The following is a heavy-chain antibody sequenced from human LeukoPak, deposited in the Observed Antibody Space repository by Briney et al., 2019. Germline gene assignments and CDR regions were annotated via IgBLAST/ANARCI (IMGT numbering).Heavy chain of an antibody. CDR3: ARQPPYGSGNER. CDR2: IYYSGST. Sequence: KPSETLSLTCTVSGGSISSSSYYWGWIRQPPGKGLEWIGSIYYSGSTYYNPSLKSRVTISVDTSKNQFSLKLSSVTAADTAVYYCARQPPYGSGNERWGQGILVTVSS. V-gene: IGHV4-39*01. J-gene: IGHJ4*02. D-gene: IGHD3-10*01. CDR1: GGSISSSSYY.